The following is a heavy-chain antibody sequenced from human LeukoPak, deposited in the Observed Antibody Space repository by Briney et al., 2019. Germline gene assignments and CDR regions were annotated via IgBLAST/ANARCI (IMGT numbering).Heavy chain of an antibody. CDR1: GYSFTSYW. CDR2: IYPGDSRI. J-gene: IGHJ5*02. D-gene: IGHD6-13*01. CDR3: ACRDLTSTWSFP. Sequence: ARESLKISCQGFGYSFTSYWIGWVRQMPGKGMEWMGVIYPGDSRIRYNPSFQGQVTISVDKAISTAYLQWVSLKASDTAMYYCACRDLTSTWSFPWGQGTLVTVSS. V-gene: IGHV5-51*01.